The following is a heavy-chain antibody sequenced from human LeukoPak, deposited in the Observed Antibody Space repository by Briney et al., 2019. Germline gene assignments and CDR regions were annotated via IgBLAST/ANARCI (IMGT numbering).Heavy chain of an antibody. CDR3: VVVVEPPDSDGFDV. V-gene: IGHV3-74*01. CDR2: INADGSTT. Sequence: PGGSLRLSCAASGLTFGNSWVHWVRQAPGKGLVWVSLINADGSTTTYAASVKGRFTISRDNARNTVSLQMNSLTIEDTAVYYCVVVVEPPDSDGFDVWGQGTMITVSS. CDR1: GLTFGNSW. J-gene: IGHJ3*01. D-gene: IGHD1-14*01.